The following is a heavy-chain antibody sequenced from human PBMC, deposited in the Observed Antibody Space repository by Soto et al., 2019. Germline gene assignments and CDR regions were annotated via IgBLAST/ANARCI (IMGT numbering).Heavy chain of an antibody. Sequence: GESLKISCKGSGYSFTSYWIGWVRQMPGKGLEWMGIIYPGDSDTRYSPSFQGQVTISAGKSISTAYLQWSSLKASDTAIYYCARTAAAGKYYYGVDVWAQRTTVTVSS. CDR3: ARTAAAGKYYYGVDV. V-gene: IGHV5-51*01. D-gene: IGHD6-13*01. CDR2: IYPGDSDT. J-gene: IGHJ6*02. CDR1: GYSFTSYW.